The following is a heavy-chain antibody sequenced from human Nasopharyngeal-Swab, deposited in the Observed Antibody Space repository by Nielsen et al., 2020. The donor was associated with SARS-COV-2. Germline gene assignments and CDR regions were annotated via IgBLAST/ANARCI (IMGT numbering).Heavy chain of an antibody. CDR3: AGGQDAYYYLDV. Sequence: SETLSLTCVVFGGTLNGFHWKWIRQTPGKGLEWIGAINDRGSGNYNPSLRSRVTISPDTSKIQFSLELNSVTAADTAVYYCAGGQDAYYYLDVWGEATTVTVSS. D-gene: IGHD2-15*01. J-gene: IGHJ6*03. V-gene: IGHV4-34*01. CDR2: INDRGSG. CDR1: GGTLNGFH.